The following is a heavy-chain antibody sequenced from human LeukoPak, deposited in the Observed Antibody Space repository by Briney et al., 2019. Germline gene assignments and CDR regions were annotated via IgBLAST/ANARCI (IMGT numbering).Heavy chain of an antibody. J-gene: IGHJ4*02. Sequence: GGSLRLSCAASGFTFSSYGMHWVRQAPGKGLEWVSSITSSGSYIYYADSVKGRFTISRDNAKNSLYLQMNSLRAEDTAVYYCARSTAAGYVDYWGQGTLVTVSS. CDR2: ITSSGSYI. CDR1: GFTFSSYG. D-gene: IGHD6-13*01. V-gene: IGHV3-21*01. CDR3: ARSTAAGYVDY.